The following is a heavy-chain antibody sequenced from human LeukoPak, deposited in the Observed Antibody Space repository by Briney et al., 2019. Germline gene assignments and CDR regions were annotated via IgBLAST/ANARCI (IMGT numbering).Heavy chain of an antibody. Sequence: ASVKVSCKASGYTFTSYDINWVRQATGQGLEWMGWINPNSGGTNYAQKFQGRVTMTRDTSISTAYMELSRLRSDDTAVYYCARDQGLRFLEWLSGRAFDYWGQGTLVTVSS. D-gene: IGHD3-3*01. CDR3: ARDQGLRFLEWLSGRAFDY. CDR1: GYTFTSYD. J-gene: IGHJ4*02. V-gene: IGHV1-2*02. CDR2: INPNSGGT.